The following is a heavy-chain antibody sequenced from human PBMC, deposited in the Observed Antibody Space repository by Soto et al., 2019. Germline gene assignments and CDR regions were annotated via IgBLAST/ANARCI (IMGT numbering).Heavy chain of an antibody. J-gene: IGHJ4*02. D-gene: IGHD3-10*01. CDR1: GDTFNFYS. V-gene: IGHV1-69*02. Sequence: QVQLVQSGAEVKRPGSSVKVSCKASGDTFNFYSINWVRQAPGVGLEWVGRVNPILSMSNYAQRFQGRVTMTADKSTSTAYMELRSLRSEDTAIYYCARSYGSGYRAFDYWAQGALVTVSS. CDR2: VNPILSMS. CDR3: ARSYGSGYRAFDY.